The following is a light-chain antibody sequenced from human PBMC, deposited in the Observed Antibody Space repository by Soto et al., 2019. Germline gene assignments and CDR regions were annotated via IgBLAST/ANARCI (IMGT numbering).Light chain of an antibody. V-gene: IGLV1-40*01. CDR3: QSYDSSLSVLYV. Sequence: QPVLTQPPSVSGAPGQRVTISCTGRSSNIGAGYDVHWYQQLPGTAPKLLIYGNSNRPSGVPDRFSGSKSGTSASLAITGLQAEDEADYYCQSYDSSLSVLYVFGTGTKVTVL. CDR1: SSNIGAGYD. CDR2: GNS. J-gene: IGLJ1*01.